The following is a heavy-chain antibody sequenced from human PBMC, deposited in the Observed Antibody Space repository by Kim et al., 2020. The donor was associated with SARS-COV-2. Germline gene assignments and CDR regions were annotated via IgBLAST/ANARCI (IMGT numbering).Heavy chain of an antibody. Sequence: SETLSLTCTVSGGSISSYYWSWIRQPPGKGLEWIGYIYYSGSTNYNPSLKSRVTISVDTSKNQFSLKLSSVTAADTAVYYCARHYYDSSSPRVDYWGQGTLVTVSS. D-gene: IGHD3-22*01. J-gene: IGHJ4*02. CDR1: GGSISSYY. CDR2: IYYSGST. CDR3: ARHYYDSSSPRVDY. V-gene: IGHV4-59*08.